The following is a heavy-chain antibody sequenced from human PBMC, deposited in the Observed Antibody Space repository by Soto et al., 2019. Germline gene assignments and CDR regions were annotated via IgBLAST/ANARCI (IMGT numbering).Heavy chain of an antibody. V-gene: IGHV1-69*02. D-gene: IGHD2-2*01. J-gene: IGHJ4*02. CDR3: ATFYGGDCTTTTCYGDFDY. CDR1: GGIFNRYS. CDR2: IIPLFGIT. Sequence: QVQLVQSGAEVKKPGSSVTVSCKASGGIFNRYSVSWVRQAPGQGLEWMGRIIPLFGITNYAQKFQGRVIITADKSTNTAYMEVNGLRSEEPALYYCATFYGGDCTTTTCYGDFDYWGQGTPVTGTS.